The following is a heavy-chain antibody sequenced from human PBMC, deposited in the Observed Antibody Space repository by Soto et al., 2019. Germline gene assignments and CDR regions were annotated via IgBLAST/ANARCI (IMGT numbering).Heavy chain of an antibody. V-gene: IGHV4-34*04. D-gene: IGHD6-19*01. CDR1: GGAFATYY. CDR2: INHSGST. Sequence: ETLSLTGAVYGGAFATYYWDGVRKSPGKGLEWIGDINHSGSTDNNPPLERRDTISVDTKNNQSALKLSCVTAASNGIFYCARMGTSTRGWYLDYLDYWGQGTVVTVSS. J-gene: IGHJ4*02. CDR3: ARMGTSTRGWYLDYLDY.